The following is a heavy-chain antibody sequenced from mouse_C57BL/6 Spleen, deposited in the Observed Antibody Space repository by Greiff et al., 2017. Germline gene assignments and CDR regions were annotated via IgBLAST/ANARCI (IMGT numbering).Heavy chain of an antibody. CDR3: TTNYYGSSRYYAMDY. V-gene: IGHV14-1*01. Sequence: EVKLEESGAELVRPGASVKLSCTASGFNIKDYYMHWVKQRPEQGLEWIGRIDPEDGDTEYAPKFQGKATMTADTSSNTAYLQLSSLTSEDTAVYYCTTNYYGSSRYYAMDYWGQGTSVTVSS. D-gene: IGHD1-1*01. CDR2: IDPEDGDT. CDR1: GFNIKDYY. J-gene: IGHJ4*01.